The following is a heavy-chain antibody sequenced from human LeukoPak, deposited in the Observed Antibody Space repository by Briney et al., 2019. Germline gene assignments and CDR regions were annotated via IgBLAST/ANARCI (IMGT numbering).Heavy chain of an antibody. Sequence: GGTLRLSCAASGFTFSSYGMSWVRQAPGKGLEWVSAISGSGGSTYYADSVKGRFAISRDNSKNTLYLQMNSLRAEDTAVYYCARGVPKTSYYYYYMDVWGKGTTVTVSS. CDR3: ARGVPKTSYYYYYMDV. CDR2: ISGSGGST. V-gene: IGHV3-23*01. CDR1: GFTFSSYG. D-gene: IGHD4-11*01. J-gene: IGHJ6*03.